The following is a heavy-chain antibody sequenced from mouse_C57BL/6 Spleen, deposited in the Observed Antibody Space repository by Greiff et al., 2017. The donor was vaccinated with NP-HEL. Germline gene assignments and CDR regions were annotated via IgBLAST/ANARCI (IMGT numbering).Heavy chain of an antibody. CDR3: ALYDGYYDAMDY. Sequence: VQLKESGPGLVKPSQSLSLTCSVTGCSITSGYYWNWIRQFPGNKLEWMGYISYDGSNNYNPSLKNRISITRDTSKNQFFLKLNSVTTEDTATYYCALYDGYYDAMDYWGQGTSVTVSS. CDR2: ISYDGSN. V-gene: IGHV3-6*01. J-gene: IGHJ4*01. CDR1: GCSITSGYY. D-gene: IGHD2-3*01.